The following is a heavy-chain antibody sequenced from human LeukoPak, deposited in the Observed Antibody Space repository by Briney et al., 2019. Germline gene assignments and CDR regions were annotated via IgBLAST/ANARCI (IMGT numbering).Heavy chain of an antibody. CDR1: GGSISSYY. CDR2: IYYSGST. CDR3: ARDGLVRGLWFGELMSWFDP. V-gene: IGHV4-59*01. D-gene: IGHD3-10*01. J-gene: IGHJ5*02. Sequence: HPSETLSLTCTVSGGSISSYYWSWIRQPPGKGLEWIGYIYYSGSTNYNPSLKSRVTISVDTSKNQFSLKLSSVTAADTAVYYCARDGLVRGLWFGELMSWFDPWGQGTLVTVSS.